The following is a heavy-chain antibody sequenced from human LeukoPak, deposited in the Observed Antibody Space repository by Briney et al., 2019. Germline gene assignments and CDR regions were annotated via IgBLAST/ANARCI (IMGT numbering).Heavy chain of an antibody. V-gene: IGHV3-23*01. Sequence: GGSLRLSCAASGFTFSSYGMSWVRQAPGKGLEWVSAISGSGGSTYYADSVKGRFTISRDNAKNSLYLQMNSLRAEDTAVYYCASWDTAMVTPYYYYYMDVWGKGTTVTVSS. D-gene: IGHD5-18*01. J-gene: IGHJ6*03. CDR3: ASWDTAMVTPYYYYYMDV. CDR1: GFTFSSYG. CDR2: ISGSGGST.